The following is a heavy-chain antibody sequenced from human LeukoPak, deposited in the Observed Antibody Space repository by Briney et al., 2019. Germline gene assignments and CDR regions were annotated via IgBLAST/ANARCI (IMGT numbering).Heavy chain of an antibody. Sequence: GGSLRLSCAASGFTVSGNYMTWVRQAPGKGLEWVSIIYSGGSTYYADSVKGRFTISRDNSKNTLYLQMNSLRAEDTAVYYCAGTSKWLAFDYWGQGTLVTVSP. CDR2: IYSGGST. D-gene: IGHD6-19*01. V-gene: IGHV3-53*01. CDR3: AGTSKWLAFDY. CDR1: GFTVSGNY. J-gene: IGHJ4*02.